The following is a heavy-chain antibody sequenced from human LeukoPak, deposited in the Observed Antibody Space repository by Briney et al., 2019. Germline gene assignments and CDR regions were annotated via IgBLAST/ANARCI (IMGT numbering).Heavy chain of an antibody. CDR2: IWNDGSET. J-gene: IGHJ4*02. CDR1: GFIFSNYG. V-gene: IGHV3-33*01. D-gene: IGHD6-13*01. CDR3: ARDMGRAWYGPPDY. Sequence: GSPRLSCAASGFIFSNYGMHWVRQAPGKRLEWVAVIWNDGSETFHADSVKGRFRIARDNSKNTLYLQMNSLRAEDTAVYFCARDMGRAWYGPPDYWGQGTLVTVSS.